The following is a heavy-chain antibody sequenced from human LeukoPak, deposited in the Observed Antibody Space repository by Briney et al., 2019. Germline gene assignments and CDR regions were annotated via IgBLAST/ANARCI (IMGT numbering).Heavy chain of an antibody. D-gene: IGHD3-3*01. CDR3: ARARERILRFLEWLSYYYYGMDV. CDR2: INPNSGGA. CDR1: GYTFTGYY. J-gene: IGHJ6*02. Sequence: GASVKVSCKASGYTFTGYYIHWVRQAPRQGLEWMGRINPNSGGADYAQKFQGRVSMTRDTSISTGYMELSSLRSDDTAVYYCARARERILRFLEWLSYYYYGMDVWGQGTTVTVSS. V-gene: IGHV1-2*06.